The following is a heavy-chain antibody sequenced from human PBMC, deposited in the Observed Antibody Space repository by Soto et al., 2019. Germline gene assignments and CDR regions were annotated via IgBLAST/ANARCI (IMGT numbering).Heavy chain of an antibody. Sequence: SETLSLTCAVSGGSIISSNWWSWVRQPPGKGLEWIGEIYHSGSTNYNPSLKSRVTISVDKSKNQFSLKLSSVTAADTAVYYCAREPLGYSYGQKYGGYYYYGMDVWGQGTTVTVSS. V-gene: IGHV4-4*02. CDR3: AREPLGYSYGQKYGGYYYYGMDV. CDR2: IYHSGST. J-gene: IGHJ6*02. CDR1: GGSIISSNW. D-gene: IGHD5-18*01.